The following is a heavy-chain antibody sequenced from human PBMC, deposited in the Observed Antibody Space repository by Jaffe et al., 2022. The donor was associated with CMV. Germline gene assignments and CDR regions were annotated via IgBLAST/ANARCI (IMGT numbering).Heavy chain of an antibody. Sequence: EVQLLESGGGLVQPGGSLRLSCAASGFTFSSYAMSWVRQAPGKGLEWVSAISGSGGSTYYADSVKGRFTISRDNSKNTLYLQMNSLRAEDTAVYYCANSYDYVWGSYRLDDYWGQGTLVTVSS. CDR3: ANSYDYVWGSYRLDDY. D-gene: IGHD3-16*02. J-gene: IGHJ4*02. CDR2: ISGSGGST. CDR1: GFTFSSYA. V-gene: IGHV3-23*01.